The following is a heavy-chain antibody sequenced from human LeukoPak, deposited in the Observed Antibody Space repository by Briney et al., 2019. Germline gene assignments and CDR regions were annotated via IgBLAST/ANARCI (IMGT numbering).Heavy chain of an antibody. CDR1: GFTFSSHP. J-gene: IGHJ3*02. D-gene: IGHD3-22*01. Sequence: GGSLRLSCAVSGFTFSSHPIHWVRQAPGKGLEWVAVISSDGNNEYYADSVKGRFTISRDSSKNTLYLQMNSLRAEDTAVYYCARSLYYYDSSGYSDAFDIWGQGTMVTVSS. V-gene: IGHV3-30*14. CDR2: ISSDGNNE. CDR3: ARSLYYYDSSGYSDAFDI.